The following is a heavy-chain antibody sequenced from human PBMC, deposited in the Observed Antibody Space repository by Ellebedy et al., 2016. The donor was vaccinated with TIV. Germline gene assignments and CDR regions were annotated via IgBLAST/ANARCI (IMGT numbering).Heavy chain of an antibody. Sequence: GESLKISGAASGFTFSRYDMHWVRQSTRKGLEWVASIDNAGDTYYPGSVKGRFTISRENAKNSLYLQMNSLRVEDTAVYYCTRFEIISGGGYGMDVWGQGTTVTVSS. V-gene: IGHV3-13*01. CDR1: GFTFSRYD. CDR2: IDNAGDT. CDR3: TRFEIISGGGYGMDV. J-gene: IGHJ6*02. D-gene: IGHD3-16*01.